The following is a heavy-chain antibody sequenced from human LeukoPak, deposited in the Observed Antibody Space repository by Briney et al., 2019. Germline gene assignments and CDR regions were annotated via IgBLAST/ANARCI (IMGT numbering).Heavy chain of an antibody. V-gene: IGHV1/OR15-1*04. CDR3: ARVLSGYYIYHMDV. Sequence: ASVKVSCKASGYIFTDYYMHWVRQAPGQELGWMGRINPNSGGTNYAQKFQGRVTITRNTSISTAYMELSSLRSEDTAVYYCARVLSGYYIYHMDVWGKGTTVTVSS. D-gene: IGHD3-9*01. CDR1: GYIFTDYY. J-gene: IGHJ6*03. CDR2: INPNSGGT.